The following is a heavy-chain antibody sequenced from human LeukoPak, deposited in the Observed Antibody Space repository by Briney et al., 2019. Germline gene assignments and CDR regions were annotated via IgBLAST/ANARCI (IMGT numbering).Heavy chain of an antibody. CDR1: GYTFTGYY. CDR3: ARVKSYYYDTSDKDAFDI. J-gene: IGHJ3*02. Sequence: GASVKVSCKASGYTFTGYYIHWVRQAPGQGLEWMGWINPNSGDTYSAQKFQGRVTMTRDTSISTAYMELSRLRSDDTAVYYCARVKSYYYDTSDKDAFDIWGQGTMVTVSS. CDR2: INPNSGDT. D-gene: IGHD3-22*01. V-gene: IGHV1-2*02.